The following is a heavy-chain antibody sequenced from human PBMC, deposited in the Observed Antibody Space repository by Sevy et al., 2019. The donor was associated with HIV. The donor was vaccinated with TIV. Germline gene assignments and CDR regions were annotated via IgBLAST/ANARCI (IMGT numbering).Heavy chain of an antibody. CDR1: GGTFSNYA. J-gene: IGHJ6*02. D-gene: IGHD3-22*01. CDR3: AGSYFDSSGYSPLYYYGMDV. CDR2: FIPMFDKA. Sequence: ASVKVSCKASGGTFSNYAISWVRQAPGQGLEWMGGFIPMFDKANYGQKVQGKVTLTADRSTTTAYMELSSLRSDDTAVYYCAGSYFDSSGYSPLYYYGMDVWGQGTTVTVSS. V-gene: IGHV1-69*13.